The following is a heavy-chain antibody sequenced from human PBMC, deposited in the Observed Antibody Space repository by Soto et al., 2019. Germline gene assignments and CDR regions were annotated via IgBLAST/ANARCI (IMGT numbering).Heavy chain of an antibody. J-gene: IGHJ5*02. D-gene: IGHD6-19*01. CDR2: LFSGST. CDR1: GDSIRGRSYY. CDR3: ATTRGTAVGGSFDR. V-gene: IGHV4-39*01. Sequence: PSETLSLTCTVSGDSIRGRSYYWGWIRQPPGRGLEWVGTLFSGSTYSSPSLKSRVSISLDTSKNQVSLKLSSVAAADTAIYYCATTRGTAVGGSFDRWGQGTLVTVSS.